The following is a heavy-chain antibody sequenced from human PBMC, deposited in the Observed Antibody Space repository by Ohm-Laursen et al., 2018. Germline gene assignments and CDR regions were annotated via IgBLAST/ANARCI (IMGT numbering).Heavy chain of an antibody. J-gene: IGHJ6*02. V-gene: IGHV4-61*08. Sequence: SETLSLTCIVSGGSISSGGYYWSWIRPPPGKGLEWIGEINHSGSTNYNPSLKSRVTISVDTSKNQFSLKLSSVTAADTAVYYCARGRIVVVPAASTWYYYYGMDVWGQGTTVTVSS. CDR2: INHSGST. CDR3: ARGRIVVVPAASTWYYYYGMDV. D-gene: IGHD2-2*01. CDR1: GGSISSGGYY.